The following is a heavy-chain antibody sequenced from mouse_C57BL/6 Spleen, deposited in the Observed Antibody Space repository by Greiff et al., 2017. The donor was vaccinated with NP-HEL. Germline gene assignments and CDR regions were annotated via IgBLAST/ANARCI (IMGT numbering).Heavy chain of an antibody. Sequence: EVQLQQSGPGLVKPSQSLSLTCSVTGYSITSGYYWNWIRQFPGNKLEWMGYISYDGSNNYNPSLKNRTSITRATSKNQFFLKLNSVTTEDTATYYCARVPYYYGSSYGYFDVWGTGTTVTVSS. D-gene: IGHD1-1*01. J-gene: IGHJ1*03. CDR1: GYSITSGYY. CDR3: ARVPYYYGSSYGYFDV. CDR2: ISYDGSN. V-gene: IGHV3-6*01.